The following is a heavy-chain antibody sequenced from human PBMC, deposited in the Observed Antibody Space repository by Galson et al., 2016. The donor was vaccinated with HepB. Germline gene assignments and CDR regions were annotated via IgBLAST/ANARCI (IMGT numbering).Heavy chain of an antibody. CDR3: AKEVGTVHPSNWFDP. J-gene: IGHJ5*02. D-gene: IGHD1-26*01. CDR1: GFTFSTYA. CDR2: ISDNGGST. V-gene: IGHV3-23*01. Sequence: SLRLSCAASGFTFSTYAMNWVRQAPGKGLEWVSGISDNGGSTYYADSVKGRFTISRDNSKNTLYLQMNSLRAEDTAVYYCAKEVGTVHPSNWFDPWGQGTLVTVSS.